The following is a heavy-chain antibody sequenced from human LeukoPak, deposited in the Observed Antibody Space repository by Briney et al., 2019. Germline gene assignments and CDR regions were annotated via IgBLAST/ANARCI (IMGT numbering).Heavy chain of an antibody. V-gene: IGHV3-23*01. CDR2: ISGSGGST. D-gene: IGHD3-22*01. Sequence: GGSLRLSCAASGFIFSSYVMSWARQAPGKGLEWVSAISGSGGSTFYADSVKGRFTISRDDSKNTLYLQMNSLKTEDTAVYYCTTGPDSSGYLYWGQGTLVTVSS. CDR1: GFIFSSYV. CDR3: TTGPDSSGYLY. J-gene: IGHJ4*02.